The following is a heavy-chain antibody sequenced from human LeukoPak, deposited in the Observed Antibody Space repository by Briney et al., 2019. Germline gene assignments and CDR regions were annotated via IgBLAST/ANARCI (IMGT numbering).Heavy chain of an antibody. CDR1: GFTFSNAW. Sequence: GGSLRLSCAVSGFTFSNAWMSWVRQAPGKGLEWVGRIKSKTDGGTTDYAAPVKGRCTISRDDSKNTLYLQMNSLRAEDTAVYYCAKGDNDRRYARYFDLWGRGTLVTVSS. CDR2: IKSKTDGGTT. CDR3: AKGDNDRRYARYFDL. V-gene: IGHV3-15*01. J-gene: IGHJ2*01. D-gene: IGHD1-1*01.